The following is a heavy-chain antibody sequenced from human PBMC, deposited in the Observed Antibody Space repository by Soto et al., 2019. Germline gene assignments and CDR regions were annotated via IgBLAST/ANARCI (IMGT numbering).Heavy chain of an antibody. CDR3: ARVPDY. D-gene: IGHD2-2*01. CDR2: IHYSGSI. J-gene: IGHJ4*02. CDR1: GRSLSSGDYY. Sequence: TLSLTCTVSGRSLSSGDYYWSWLRQPPGKGLEWIGYIHYSGSIYYNPTLKRRVTITIDRSKNPFSLKLSSVTAADTTVVYCARVPDYWGQGILVTGLL. V-gene: IGHV4-30-4*01.